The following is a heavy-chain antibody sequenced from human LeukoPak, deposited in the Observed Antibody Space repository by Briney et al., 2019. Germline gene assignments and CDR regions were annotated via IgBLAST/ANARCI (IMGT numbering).Heavy chain of an antibody. CDR1: GGSISSRGYY. J-gene: IGHJ5*02. D-gene: IGHD6-25*01. V-gene: IGHV4-39*01. CDR3: ARYSSAWFDP. CDR2: IYYSGRT. Sequence: SETLSLTCTVSGGSISSRGYYWGWIRQPPGKGLEWIGHIYYSGRTYYNPSLKCRVTISVDTSKNQFSLKLSSVTAADTAVYNCARYSSAWFDPWGQGTLVTVSS.